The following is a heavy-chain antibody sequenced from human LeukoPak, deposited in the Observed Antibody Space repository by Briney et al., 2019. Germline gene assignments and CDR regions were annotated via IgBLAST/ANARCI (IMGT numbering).Heavy chain of an antibody. CDR3: ARDLVGYVDY. CDR2: INPSGGST. Sequence: ASVKVSCRASGYTFTSYYMHWVRQAPGQGLEWMGIINPSGGSTSYARKFQGRVTMTRDTSTSTVYMELSSLRSEDTAVYYCARDLVGYVDYWGQGTLVTVSS. D-gene: IGHD2-8*02. J-gene: IGHJ4*02. V-gene: IGHV1-46*01. CDR1: GYTFTSYY.